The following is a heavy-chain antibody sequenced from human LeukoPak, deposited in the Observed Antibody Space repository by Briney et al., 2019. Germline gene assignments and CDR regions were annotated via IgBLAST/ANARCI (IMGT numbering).Heavy chain of an antibody. Sequence: PGGSLRLSCAASGFAFSSYAMSWVRQAPGKGLEWVSSIGGSGGSTYYADSVKGRFTISRDNSKNTLYLQMNSLRAEDTAVYYCAKDSGSYVRSAFDIWGQGTMVTVSS. J-gene: IGHJ3*02. V-gene: IGHV3-23*01. CDR1: GFAFSSYA. CDR3: AKDSGSYVRSAFDI. D-gene: IGHD1-26*01. CDR2: IGGSGGST.